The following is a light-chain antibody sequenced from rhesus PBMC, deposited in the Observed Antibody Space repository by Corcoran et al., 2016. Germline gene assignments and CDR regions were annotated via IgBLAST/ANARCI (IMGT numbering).Light chain of an antibody. J-gene: IGKJ4*01. V-gene: IGKV1-69*01. CDR2: GAP. CDR3: HQHSDTPLP. CDR1: QDIYNW. Sequence: DIQMTQSPSSLSASVGDRVTITCRASQDIYNWVAWYRQKPGRAPKLLIDGAPRLATGVPSRLSGSGSGTDFTLTISSLQPDDIATYYCHQHSDTPLPFGGGTRVDLK.